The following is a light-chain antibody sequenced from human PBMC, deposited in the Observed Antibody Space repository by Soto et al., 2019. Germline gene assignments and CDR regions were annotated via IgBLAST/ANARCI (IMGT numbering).Light chain of an antibody. CDR1: HNIERW. CDR2: DAS. V-gene: IGKV1-5*01. J-gene: IGKJ1*01. CDR3: QQYGSSPPTWT. Sequence: IQMTQSPSTLSASVGDRVTITCRASHNIERWMAWYQQKPGKAPSLLIFDASTLHSGVPSRFSGSGSGTDFTLTISRLEPEDFAVYYCQQYGSSPPTWTFGQGTKVDIK.